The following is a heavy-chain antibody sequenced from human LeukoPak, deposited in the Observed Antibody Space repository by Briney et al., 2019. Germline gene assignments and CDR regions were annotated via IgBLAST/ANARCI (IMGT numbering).Heavy chain of an antibody. V-gene: IGHV4-39*01. CDR2: IYYSGST. Sequence: SETLSLTCTVSGGSISSSDYYWGWIRHPPGKGLEWIGSIYYSGSTYYNPTLKSRVTISVDTSKNQFSLKLSSVTAADTAVYYCARHRVVGQYLVYFDYWGQGTLVTVSS. D-gene: IGHD1-26*01. J-gene: IGHJ4*02. CDR1: GGSISSSDYY. CDR3: ARHRVVGQYLVYFDY.